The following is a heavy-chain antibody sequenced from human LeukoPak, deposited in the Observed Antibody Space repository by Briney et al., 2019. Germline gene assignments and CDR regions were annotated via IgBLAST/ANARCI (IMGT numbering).Heavy chain of an antibody. D-gene: IGHD3-3*01. Sequence: PGGSLRLSCAASGFIFSSYWVTWVRQAPGKGLEWVANMYQDGSEKYYVDSVKGRFTISRDNAKNSLYLQMNSLRAEDTAVYYCASAGIVGDFWSGYYPEAFDICGQGTMGTVSS. CDR2: MYQDGSEK. V-gene: IGHV3-7*01. J-gene: IGHJ3*02. CDR1: GFIFSSYW. CDR3: ASAGIVGDFWSGYYPEAFDI.